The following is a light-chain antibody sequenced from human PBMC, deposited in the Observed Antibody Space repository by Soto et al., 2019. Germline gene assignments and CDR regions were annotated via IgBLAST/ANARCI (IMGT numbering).Light chain of an antibody. J-gene: IGKJ1*01. Sequence: EIVLTQSPGTQYLSPGERATLSCRASQSVSNNYLAWYQQKPGQAPRLLIYGASNRATGIPDRFSGSGSGTDFTLTISRLEPEDFAVYYCQQYGSSGTFGQGTKVDIK. CDR1: QSVSNNY. V-gene: IGKV3-20*01. CDR2: GAS. CDR3: QQYGSSGT.